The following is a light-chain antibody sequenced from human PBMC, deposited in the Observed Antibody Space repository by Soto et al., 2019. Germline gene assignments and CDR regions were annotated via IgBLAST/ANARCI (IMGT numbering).Light chain of an antibody. J-gene: IGKJ5*01. Sequence: TQSRGTVDLSGGERATQYCRASQSVSSYLAWYQQKPGQAPRLLISGASTRATGVPARFSGSGSGTEFALGLPSLQSEDFAVSCCEQYNNWPRTFGPGTRLEIK. CDR2: GAS. CDR3: EQYNNWPRT. V-gene: IGKV3D-15*01. CDR1: QSVSSY.